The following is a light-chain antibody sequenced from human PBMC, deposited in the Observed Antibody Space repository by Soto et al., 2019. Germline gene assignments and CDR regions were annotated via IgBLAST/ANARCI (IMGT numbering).Light chain of an antibody. J-gene: IGKJ3*01. V-gene: IGKV1-9*01. CDR1: PGSSDY. Sequence: QLTQSPSSVSASVGDRVTIASRAGPGSSDYLAWYQQKLGKAPQLLIYAASTLQSGVPSRFSGSGSGTDFTLTISSLKPEDFVTYYCQQLKSSPFAFGPGAKVDIK. CDR2: AAS. CDR3: QQLKSSPFA.